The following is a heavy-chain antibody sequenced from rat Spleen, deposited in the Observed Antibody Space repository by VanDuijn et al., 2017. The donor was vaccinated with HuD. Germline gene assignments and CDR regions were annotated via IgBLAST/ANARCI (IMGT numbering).Heavy chain of an antibody. J-gene: IGHJ2*01. V-gene: IGHV5-20*01. Sequence: EVQLVESGGGLVQPGRSMKLSCAASGFTFSNSAMAWVRLAPTKGLEWFASINYDGRNTYYRNSVKGRFTISRDNAESTLYLQMDIQRSEDAATYCCTTDVRPYNSGWTYWGQGVMVTVSS. D-gene: IGHD4-3*01. CDR2: INYDGRNT. CDR1: GFTFSNSA. CDR3: TTDVRPYNSGWTY.